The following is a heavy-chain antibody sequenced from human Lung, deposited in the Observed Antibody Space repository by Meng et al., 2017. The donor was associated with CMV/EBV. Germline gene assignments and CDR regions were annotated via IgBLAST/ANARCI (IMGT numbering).Heavy chain of an antibody. CDR2: ISNGGST. J-gene: IGHJ6*01. CDR3: ARFDMDVEGYYGMDV. CDR1: GGSISTYY. Sequence: SXTLSLXCTVSGGSISTYYWNWLRQLPGKGLEWIGYISNGGSTDYNPSLKSRVTISVDTSKNQFSLKLTSVTAADTAVYYCARFDMDVEGYYGMDVWGQGTTVTVSS. V-gene: IGHV4-59*01. D-gene: IGHD2-15*01.